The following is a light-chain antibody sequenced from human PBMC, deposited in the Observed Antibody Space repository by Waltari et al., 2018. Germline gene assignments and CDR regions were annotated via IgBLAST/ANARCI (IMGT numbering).Light chain of an antibody. V-gene: IGLV1-47*01. CDR1: SSNIGSNY. J-gene: IGLJ3*02. Sequence: QSVLTQPPSASGTPGQRVTISCSGRSSNIGSNYVYWYQHVPGAAPKLLIYRNNQRPSGGPDRFSGSNSGTSASLAISGLRSEDEADYYCAAWDDSLSRWLLGGGTKLTVL. CDR2: RNN. CDR3: AAWDDSLSRWL.